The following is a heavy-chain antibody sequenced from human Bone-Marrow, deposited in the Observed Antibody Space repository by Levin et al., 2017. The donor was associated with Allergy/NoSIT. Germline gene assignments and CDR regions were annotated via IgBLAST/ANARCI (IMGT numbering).Heavy chain of an antibody. CDR1: GYTFTGYY. CDR3: ARVNKSGIAVAGICC. J-gene: IGHJ4*02. Sequence: PGESLKISCKASGYTFTGYYMHWVRQAPGQGLEWMGWINPNSGGTNYAQKFQGRVTMTRDTSISTAYMELSRLRSDDTAVYYCARVNKSGIAVAGICCWGQGTLVTVSS. CDR2: INPNSGGT. V-gene: IGHV1-2*02. D-gene: IGHD6-19*01.